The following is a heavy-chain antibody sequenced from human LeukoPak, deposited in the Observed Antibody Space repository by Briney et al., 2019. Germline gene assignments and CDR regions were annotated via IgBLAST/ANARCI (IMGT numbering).Heavy chain of an antibody. CDR2: TFYRSRWYT. CDR3: VRDGELGLEALDI. D-gene: IGHD7-27*01. V-gene: IGHV6-1*01. Sequence: SQTLSLTCAISGDSVSSNGAAWNWIRQSPSRGLEWLGRTFYRSRWYTDYAPYMRGRITVNPDISRNEFSLELHSVTPEDTAVYYCVRDGELGLEALDIWGQGTLVTVSS. CDR1: GDSVSSNGAA. J-gene: IGHJ3*02.